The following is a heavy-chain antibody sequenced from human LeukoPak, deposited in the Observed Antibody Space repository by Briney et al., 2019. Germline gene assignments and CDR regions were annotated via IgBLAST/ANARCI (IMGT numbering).Heavy chain of an antibody. CDR2: IGTHKGNT. CDR3: ARVRSASAGTASAFDI. J-gene: IGHJ3*02. D-gene: IGHD2-21*02. Sequence: ASVKVSCKASGYTFSSYEINWVRQAPGQGLEWMGGIGTHKGNTNYAQKFQGRVTMTTATSTSTAYMELRSLRSDDTAVYYCARVRSASAGTASAFDIWGQGTMVTVSS. V-gene: IGHV1-18*01. CDR1: GYTFSSYE.